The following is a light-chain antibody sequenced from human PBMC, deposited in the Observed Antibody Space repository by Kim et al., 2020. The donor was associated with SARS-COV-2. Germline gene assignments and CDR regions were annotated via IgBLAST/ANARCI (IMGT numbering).Light chain of an antibody. CDR3: QQYGSPLVN. V-gene: IGKV3-20*01. J-gene: IGKJ2*01. Sequence: LSPGERATLSCRARQSVSNNYLAWYQHKPGQAPRLLIYGASYRATGIPDRFSGSGSGTDFTLTIRRLEPEDFAVYYCQQYGSPLVNFGQGTKLEI. CDR2: GAS. CDR1: QSVSNNY.